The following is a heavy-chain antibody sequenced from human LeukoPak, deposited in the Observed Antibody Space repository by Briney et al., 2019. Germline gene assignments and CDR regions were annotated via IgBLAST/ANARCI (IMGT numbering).Heavy chain of an antibody. Sequence: ASVKVSCKVSGYTLTELSMHWVRQAPGKGLEWMGGFDPEDGETIYAQKFQGRVTMTEDTSTDTAYMELSSLRSEDTAVYYCASCRGSSENLGYWGQGTLVTVSS. D-gene: IGHD6-25*01. J-gene: IGHJ4*02. V-gene: IGHV1-24*01. CDR3: ASCRGSSENLGY. CDR2: FDPEDGET. CDR1: GYTLTELS.